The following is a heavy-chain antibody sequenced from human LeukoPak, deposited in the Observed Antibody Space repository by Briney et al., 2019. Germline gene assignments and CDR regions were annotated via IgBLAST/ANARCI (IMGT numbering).Heavy chain of an antibody. CDR2: ITSGSTI. D-gene: IGHD1-7*01. CDR3: ARNEGGNWNFRPYFAY. Sequence: GGSLRLSCAASGFTFSDYYMTWIRQALGKGLEWVSYITSGSTIYYADSVKGRFTISRDNAKNSLYLQMNSLRAEDTAVYYCARNEGGNWNFRPYFAYWGQGTLVTVSS. V-gene: IGHV3-11*04. CDR1: GFTFSDYY. J-gene: IGHJ4*02.